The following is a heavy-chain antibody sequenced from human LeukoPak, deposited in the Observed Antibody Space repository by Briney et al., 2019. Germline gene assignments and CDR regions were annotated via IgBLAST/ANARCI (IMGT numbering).Heavy chain of an antibody. V-gene: IGHV1-18*01. CDR3: ARDIVVVPATYYYYGMDV. J-gene: IGHJ6*02. Sequence: ASVKVSCKASGYTFTSYGISWVRQAPGQGLEWMGWISAYNGNTNYAQKLQGRVTMTTDTSTSTAYMELRSLSSDDTAVYYCARDIVVVPATYYYYGMDVWGQGTTVTVSS. CDR1: GYTFTSYG. CDR2: ISAYNGNT. D-gene: IGHD2-2*01.